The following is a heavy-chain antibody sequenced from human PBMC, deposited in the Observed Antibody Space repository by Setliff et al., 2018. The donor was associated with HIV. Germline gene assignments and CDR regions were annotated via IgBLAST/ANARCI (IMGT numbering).Heavy chain of an antibody. D-gene: IGHD5-12*01. J-gene: IGHJ4*02. V-gene: IGHV3-21*01. Sequence: GGSLRLSCVASGFTFSTYHMSWVRQARGKGLEWVSSVSTSSSEIHYADSVRGRFTISRDNAKNTLYLQMNSLRAEDTGVYYCHSGYDTEEQSYFDYWGQGTLVTVSS. CDR1: GFTFSTYH. CDR2: VSTSSSEI. CDR3: HSGYDTEEQSYFDY.